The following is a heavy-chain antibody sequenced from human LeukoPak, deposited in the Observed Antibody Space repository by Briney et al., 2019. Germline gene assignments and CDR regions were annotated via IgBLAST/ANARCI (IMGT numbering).Heavy chain of an antibody. Sequence: ASVKVSCKASGYTFTGYYMHWVRQAPGQGLEWMGWISAYNGNTNYAQKLQGRVAMTTDTSTSTAYMELSSLRYDDTAVYYCATNILVRDIINWFDPWGQGTLVTVSS. V-gene: IGHV1-18*04. D-gene: IGHD3-10*01. CDR2: ISAYNGNT. CDR1: GYTFTGYY. CDR3: ATNILVRDIINWFDP. J-gene: IGHJ5*02.